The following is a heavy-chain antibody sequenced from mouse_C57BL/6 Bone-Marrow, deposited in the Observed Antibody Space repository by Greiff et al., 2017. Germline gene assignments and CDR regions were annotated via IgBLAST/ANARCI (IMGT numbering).Heavy chain of an antibody. CDR3: ARHSSGSYYYAMDY. V-gene: IGHV1-63*01. D-gene: IGHD3-2*02. CDR1: GYTFTNYW. CDR2: IYPGGGYT. J-gene: IGHJ4*01. Sequence: QVQLQQSGAELVRPGTSVKLSCKASGYTFTNYWIGWAKQRPGHGLEWIGDIYPGGGYTNYNEKFKGKATLTADKSSSTAYMQFSSLTSEDSAIYYCARHSSGSYYYAMDYWGQGTSVTVSS.